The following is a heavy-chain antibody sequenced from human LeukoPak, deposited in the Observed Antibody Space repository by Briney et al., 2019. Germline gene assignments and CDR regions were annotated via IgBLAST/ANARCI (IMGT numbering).Heavy chain of an antibody. CDR1: GYTFTGYY. D-gene: IGHD4-17*01. J-gene: IGHJ5*02. CDR3: ARKGRTTVTTNDWFDP. V-gene: IGHV1-2*02. Sequence: ASVKVSCKASGYTFTGYYMHWVRQAPGQGLEWMGWINPNSGGTNYAQKFQGRVTMTRDTSNSSAHMELSRLRSDDTAVYYCARKGRTTVTTNDWFDPWGQGTLVTVPS. CDR2: INPNSGGT.